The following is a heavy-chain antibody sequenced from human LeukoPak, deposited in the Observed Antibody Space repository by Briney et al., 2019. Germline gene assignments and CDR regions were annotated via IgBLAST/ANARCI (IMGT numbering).Heavy chain of an antibody. J-gene: IGHJ3*02. CDR2: IIPIFGTA. CDR1: GGTFSSYA. Sequence: SVKVSCKASGGTFSSYAISWVRQAPGQGLEWMGRIIPIFGTANYAQRFQGRVTITTDESTCTAYMELSSLRSEDTAVYYCARNYGDYVGAFDIWGQGTMVTVSS. CDR3: ARNYGDYVGAFDI. V-gene: IGHV1-69*05. D-gene: IGHD4-17*01.